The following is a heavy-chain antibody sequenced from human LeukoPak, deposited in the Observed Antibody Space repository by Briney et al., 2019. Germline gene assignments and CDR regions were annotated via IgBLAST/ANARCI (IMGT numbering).Heavy chain of an antibody. Sequence: ASVRVSCKASGYTFTSYYMHWVRQAPGQGLEWMGIINPSGGSTSYAQKFQGRVTMTRDTSTSTVYMELSSLRSEDTAVYYCARAVVATKFDYWGQGTLVTVSS. J-gene: IGHJ4*02. CDR2: INPSGGST. CDR3: ARAVVATKFDY. V-gene: IGHV1-46*01. D-gene: IGHD5-12*01. CDR1: GYTFTSYY.